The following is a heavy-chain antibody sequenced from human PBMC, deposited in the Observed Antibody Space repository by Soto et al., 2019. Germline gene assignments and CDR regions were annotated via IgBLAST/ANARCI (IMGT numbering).Heavy chain of an antibody. CDR1: GGSISSGGYY. D-gene: IGHD6-19*01. V-gene: IGHV4-31*03. CDR3: ARVGYSSGWVDY. J-gene: IGHJ4*02. Sequence: ASETLSLTCTVSGGSISSGGYYWSWIRQHPGKGLEWIGYIYYSGSTYYNPSLKSRVTISVDTSKNQFSLKLSSVTAADTAVYYCARVGYSSGWVDYWGQGTLVTVSS. CDR2: IYYSGST.